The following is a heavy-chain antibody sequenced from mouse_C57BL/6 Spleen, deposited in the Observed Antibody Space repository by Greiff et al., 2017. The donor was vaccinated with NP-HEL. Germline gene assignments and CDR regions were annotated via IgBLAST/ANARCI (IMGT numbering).Heavy chain of an antibody. CDR2: FYPGSGSI. Sequence: VQLQQSGAELVKPGASVKLSCKASGYTFTEYTIHWVKQRSGQGLEWIGWFYPGSGSIKYNEKFKDKATLTADKSSSTVYMELSRLTSEDSAVYLCARPYYYGSSYRDAMDYWGQGTSVTVSS. J-gene: IGHJ4*01. CDR3: ARPYYYGSSYRDAMDY. CDR1: GYTFTEYT. D-gene: IGHD1-1*01. V-gene: IGHV1-62-2*01.